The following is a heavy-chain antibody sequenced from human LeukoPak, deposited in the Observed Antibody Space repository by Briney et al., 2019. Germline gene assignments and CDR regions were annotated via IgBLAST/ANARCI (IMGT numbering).Heavy chain of an antibody. CDR1: GHTFTSYA. CDR2: INAGNGNT. Sequence: ASVKVSCKASGHTFTSYAMHWVRQAPGQRLEWMGWINAGNGNTKYSQKFQGRVTITRDTSASTAYMELSSLRSEDTAVYYCARNMGYSYGPPDAFDIWGQGTMVTVSS. D-gene: IGHD5-18*01. CDR3: ARNMGYSYGPPDAFDI. V-gene: IGHV1-3*01. J-gene: IGHJ3*02.